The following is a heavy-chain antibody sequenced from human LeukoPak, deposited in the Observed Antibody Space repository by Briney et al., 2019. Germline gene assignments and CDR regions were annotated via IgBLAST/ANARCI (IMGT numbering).Heavy chain of an antibody. D-gene: IGHD3-10*01. CDR3: ARDSMVRGAETGYYYGMDV. CDR1: GGSISSSSYY. V-gene: IGHV4-39*07. J-gene: IGHJ6*02. Sequence: SETLSLTCTVSGGSISSSSYYWGWIRQPPGKGLEWIGSIYYSGSTYYNPSLKSRVTISVDTSKNQFSLKLSSVTAADTAVYYCARDSMVRGAETGYYYGMDVWGQGTTVTVSS. CDR2: IYYSGST.